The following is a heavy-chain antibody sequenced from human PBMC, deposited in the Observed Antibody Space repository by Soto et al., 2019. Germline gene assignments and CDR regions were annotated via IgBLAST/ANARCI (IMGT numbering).Heavy chain of an antibody. D-gene: IGHD5-12*01. CDR3: AKMYSGYDFLGGFYTPTFYYYYYMDV. Sequence: GGSLRLSCAASGFTFDDYAMHWVRQAPGKGLEWVSGISWNSGSIGYADSVKGRFTISRDNAKNSLYLQMNSLRAEDTALYYCAKMYSGYDFLGGFYTPTFYYYYYMDVWGKGTTVTVSS. CDR2: ISWNSGSI. V-gene: IGHV3-9*01. CDR1: GFTFDDYA. J-gene: IGHJ6*03.